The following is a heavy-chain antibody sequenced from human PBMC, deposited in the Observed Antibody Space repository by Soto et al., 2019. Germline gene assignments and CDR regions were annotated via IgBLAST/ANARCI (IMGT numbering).Heavy chain of an antibody. CDR3: ARDPQSSYYGSGGLKT. Sequence: QVQLVQSGAEVKKPGSSVKVSCKASGGTFSSYAISWVRQAPGQGLEWMGGIIPIFGTANNAQKFQGRVTITADESTSTAYRELGSLRSEDTAVYYCARDPQSSYYGSGGLKTWGQATLVTVSS. D-gene: IGHD3-10*01. CDR1: GGTFSSYA. V-gene: IGHV1-69*01. J-gene: IGHJ4*02. CDR2: IIPIFGTA.